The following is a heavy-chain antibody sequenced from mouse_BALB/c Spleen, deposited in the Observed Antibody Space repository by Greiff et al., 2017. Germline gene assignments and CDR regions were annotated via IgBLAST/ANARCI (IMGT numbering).Heavy chain of an antibody. D-gene: IGHD4-1*01. CDR1: GFSLTGYG. J-gene: IGHJ4*01. V-gene: IGHV2-6-7*01. CDR3: ARDPGRDYYAMDY. Sequence: VQLQQSGPGLVAPSQSLSITCTVSGFSLTGYGVNWVRQPPGKGLEWLGMIWGDGSTDYNSALKSRLSISKDNSKSQVFLKMNSLQTDDTARYYCARDPGRDYYAMDYWGQGTSVTVSS. CDR2: IWGDGST.